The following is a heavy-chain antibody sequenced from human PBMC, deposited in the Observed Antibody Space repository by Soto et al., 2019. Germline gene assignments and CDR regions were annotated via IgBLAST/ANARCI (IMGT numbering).Heavy chain of an antibody. CDR2: ISAYNGNT. D-gene: IGHD1-7*01. V-gene: IGHV1-18*01. CDR3: ASGKLELRPRSRAFDI. Sequence: ASVKVSCKASGYTFTSYGISWVRQAPGQGLEWMGWISAYNGNTNYAQKLQGRVTMTTDTSTSTAYMELRSLRSDDTAVYYCASGKLELRPRSRAFDIRGQGTMVTVSS. J-gene: IGHJ3*02. CDR1: GYTFTSYG.